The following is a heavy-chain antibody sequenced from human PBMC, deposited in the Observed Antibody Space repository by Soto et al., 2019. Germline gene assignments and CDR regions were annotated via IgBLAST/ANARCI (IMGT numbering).Heavy chain of an antibody. Sequence: QVQLVESGGGVVQPGRSLRLSCAASGFTFSSYGMHWVRQAPGKGLEWVAVISYDGSNKYYADSVKGRFTISRDNSKNTVYLKMNSMRAEDTSVYYCEKDSSPLIDYDSSGHTNPFAYWCQGSMVPVSS. CDR3: EKDSSPLIDYDSSGHTNPFAY. CDR1: GFTFSSYG. J-gene: IGHJ4*02. D-gene: IGHD3-22*01. CDR2: ISYDGSNK. V-gene: IGHV3-30*18.